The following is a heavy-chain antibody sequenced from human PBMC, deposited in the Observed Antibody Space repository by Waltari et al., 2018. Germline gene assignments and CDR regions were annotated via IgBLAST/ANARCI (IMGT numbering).Heavy chain of an antibody. J-gene: IGHJ4*02. V-gene: IGHV1-58*02. CDR2: IVGCSGKT. Sequence: QMQLVQSGPEVKKPGTSVKVSCKASGFTFTSSAMQWVRQARGQRLEWIGWIVGCSGKTKYAKKLQERVTITRDMSTSTAYMELSSLRSEDTAVYYCAATGWELRDYFDYWGQGTLVTVSS. CDR3: AATGWELRDYFDY. D-gene: IGHD1-26*01. CDR1: GFTFTSSA.